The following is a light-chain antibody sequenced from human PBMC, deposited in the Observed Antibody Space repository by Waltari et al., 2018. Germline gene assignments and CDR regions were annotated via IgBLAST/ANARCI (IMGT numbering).Light chain of an antibody. V-gene: IGKV3-15*01. CDR1: QSLSNN. CDR3: QQYNNWPPLT. Sequence: CRASQSLSNNLAWYQQKPGQAPRLLIYYASTRATGIPARFSGSGSGTEFTLTISSLQSEDVAVYYCQQYNNWPPLTFGGGTKVEIK. CDR2: YAS. J-gene: IGKJ4*01.